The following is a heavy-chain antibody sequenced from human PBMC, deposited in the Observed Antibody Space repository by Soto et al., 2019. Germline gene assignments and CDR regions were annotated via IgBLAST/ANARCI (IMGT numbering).Heavy chain of an antibody. D-gene: IGHD3-10*01. Sequence: GSLLLACVASGLTVSHNYMAWVRQAPEMGLEWVSILYTEGTTYYADSVKGLFTISRDSSKNTLFLQMDSLRAEDTAVYYCLRTRPSGDSYGMDVWGQGTKVTVSS. CDR3: LRTRPSGDSYGMDV. V-gene: IGHV3-53*01. CDR1: GLTVSHNY. CDR2: LYTEGTT. J-gene: IGHJ6*02.